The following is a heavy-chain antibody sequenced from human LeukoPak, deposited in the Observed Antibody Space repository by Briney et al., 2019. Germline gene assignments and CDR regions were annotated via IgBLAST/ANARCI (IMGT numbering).Heavy chain of an antibody. CDR1: GFTFSSYA. Sequence: GGSLRLSCAASGFTFSSYAMSWVRQAPGKGLEWVSAISGSGGSTYYADSVKGRFTISRDNSKNTLYLQMSSLRAEDTAVYYCAKAYWGSDWFDPWGQGTLVTVSS. CDR3: AKAYWGSDWFDP. V-gene: IGHV3-23*01. D-gene: IGHD3-16*01. CDR2: ISGSGGST. J-gene: IGHJ5*02.